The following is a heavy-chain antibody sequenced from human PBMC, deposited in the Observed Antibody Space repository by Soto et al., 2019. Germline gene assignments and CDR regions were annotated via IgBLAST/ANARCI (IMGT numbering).Heavy chain of an antibody. Sequence: SVKVSCKASGGTFSSYAISWVRQAPGEGLEWMGGIIPIFGTANYAQKFQGRVTITADESTSTAYMELRSLRSDDTAFYYCASSAMAGDYYCDVMAVSGRGTTVTVSS. V-gene: IGHV1-69*13. D-gene: IGHD6-19*01. CDR3: ASSAMAGDYYCDVMAV. CDR2: IIPIFGTA. J-gene: IGHJ6*02. CDR1: GGTFSSYA.